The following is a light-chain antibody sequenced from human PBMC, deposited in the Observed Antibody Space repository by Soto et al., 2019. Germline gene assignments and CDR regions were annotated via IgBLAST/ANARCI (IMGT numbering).Light chain of an antibody. CDR3: SAYTTCSTLG. CDR1: SRDVGAYNY. CDR2: EAS. Sequence: QSALTQPASVSGSPGQSITISCTGTSRDVGAYNYVSWYQQRPGKAPQLLIYEASYRPSGLSNRFSCSKSDNTASLTISGLHAEVEADCYCSAYTTCSTLGFGTGTKLTVL. J-gene: IGLJ1*01. V-gene: IGLV2-14*01.